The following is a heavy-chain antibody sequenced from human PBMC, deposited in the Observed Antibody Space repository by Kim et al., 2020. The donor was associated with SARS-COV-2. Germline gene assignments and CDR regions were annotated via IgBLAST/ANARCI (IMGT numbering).Heavy chain of an antibody. CDR3: ARAFSSRREFDP. CDR1: GDFVSSSHW. CDR2: ISHSGTT. V-gene: IGHV4-4*02. J-gene: IGHJ5*02. Sequence: SETLSLTCAVSGDFVSSSHWWSWVRQPPVRRLGWIGEISHSGTTNYNPSLGSRVTISLDTFNNQFSLILNSVTAADTAIYYCARAFSSRREFDPWGQGTQVTVSS.